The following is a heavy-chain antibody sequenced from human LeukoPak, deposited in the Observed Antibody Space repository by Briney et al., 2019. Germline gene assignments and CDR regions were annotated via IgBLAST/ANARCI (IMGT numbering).Heavy chain of an antibody. J-gene: IGHJ3*02. Sequence: ASVKVSCKASGYTFTSYGISWVRQAPGQGLEWMGWISAYNGNTNYAQKLQGRVTMTTDTSTSTAYMELRSLRSDDTAVYYCVRGSIAAAKTGAFDIWGQGTMVTVSS. CDR1: GYTFTSYG. CDR2: ISAYNGNT. CDR3: VRGSIAAAKTGAFDI. V-gene: IGHV1-18*01. D-gene: IGHD6-13*01.